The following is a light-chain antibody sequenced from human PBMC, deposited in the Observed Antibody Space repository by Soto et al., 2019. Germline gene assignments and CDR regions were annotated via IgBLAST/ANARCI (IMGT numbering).Light chain of an antibody. CDR2: WAS. V-gene: IGKV4-1*01. Sequence: EIVMTQSPDSLAVSLGERVTINCKSNQSVLYTSNTKNFLAWYQEKPGHPPKLLIYWASARESGVPDRFSGSGSGTDFTLTISSLQAEDVAVYYCQQYYTTPITFGQGTRLEI. J-gene: IGKJ5*01. CDR1: QSVLYTSNTKNF. CDR3: QQYYTTPIT.